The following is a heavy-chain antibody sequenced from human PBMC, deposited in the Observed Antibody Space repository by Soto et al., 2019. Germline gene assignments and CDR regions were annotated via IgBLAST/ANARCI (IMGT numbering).Heavy chain of an antibody. CDR2: ISYDGSNK. V-gene: IGHV3-30*18. D-gene: IGHD5-12*01. CDR1: GFTFSSYG. J-gene: IGHJ3*02. CDR3: AKERDGYNDALDI. Sequence: HPGGSLRLSCAASGFTFSSYGMHWVRQAPGKGLEWVAVISYDGSNKYYADSVKGRFTISRDNSKNTLYLQMNSLRAEDTAVYYCAKERDGYNDALDIWGQGTMVTVSS.